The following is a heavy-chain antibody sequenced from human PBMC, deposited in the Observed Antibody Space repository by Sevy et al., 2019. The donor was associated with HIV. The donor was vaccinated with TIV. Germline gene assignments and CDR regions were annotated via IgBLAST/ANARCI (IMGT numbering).Heavy chain of an antibody. CDR1: GYTFTGYY. CDR3: ARDPGDYDFWSGLFGPYYYYGMDD. D-gene: IGHD3-3*01. V-gene: IGHV1-2*02. Sequence: ASVKVSCKASGYTFTGYYMHWVRQAPGQGLEWMGWINPNSGGTNYAQKFQGRVTMTRDTSISTAYMELSRLRSDDTAVYYCARDPGDYDFWSGLFGPYYYYGMDDWGQGTTVTVSS. J-gene: IGHJ6*02. CDR2: INPNSGGT.